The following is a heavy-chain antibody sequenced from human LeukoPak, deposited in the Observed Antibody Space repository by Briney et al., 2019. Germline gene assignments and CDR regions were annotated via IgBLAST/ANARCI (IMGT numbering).Heavy chain of an antibody. J-gene: IGHJ4*02. D-gene: IGHD3-9*01. CDR3: ASPSKYDILTGYYKGDDY. CDR1: GFTFSIYE. CDR2: ISSSGTTI. V-gene: IGHV3-48*03. Sequence: GGSLRLSCAASGFTFSIYEMNWVRQAPGKGLEWVSYISSSGTTIYYADSVKGRFTISRDNAKNSLYLQMNSLRAEDTAVYYCASPSKYDILTGYYKGDDYWGQGTLVTVSS.